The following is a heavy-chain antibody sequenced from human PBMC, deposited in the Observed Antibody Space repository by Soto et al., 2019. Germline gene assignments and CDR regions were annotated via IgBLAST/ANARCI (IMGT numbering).Heavy chain of an antibody. CDR3: ARSSTSANYFDY. J-gene: IGHJ4*02. Sequence: QVQLQESGPGLVKPSQTLSLTCTVSGGSISSGGYYWSWIRQHPGKGLEWIGYIYYSGSTYYNPSLKSRVXIXVPXSKNQSSLKLSSVTAADTAVYYCARSSTSANYFDYWGQGTLVTVSS. V-gene: IGHV4-31*03. D-gene: IGHD2-2*01. CDR1: GGSISSGGYY. CDR2: IYYSGST.